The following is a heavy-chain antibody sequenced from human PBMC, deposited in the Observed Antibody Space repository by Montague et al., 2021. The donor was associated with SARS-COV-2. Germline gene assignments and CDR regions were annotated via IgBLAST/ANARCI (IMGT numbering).Heavy chain of an antibody. CDR2: IWSDGSNK. CDR1: GFTFSSYG. CDR3: ATPSHGYSSGWYYFDY. V-gene: IGHV3-33*01. D-gene: IGHD6-19*01. J-gene: IGHJ4*02. Sequence: SLRLSCAASGFTFSSYGMHWVRQAPGKGLEWVAIIWSDGSNKYYADSVKGRFSIPRDNSKNTLYLQMNSLRAEDTAVYYCATPSHGYSSGWYYFDYWGQGTLVTVSS.